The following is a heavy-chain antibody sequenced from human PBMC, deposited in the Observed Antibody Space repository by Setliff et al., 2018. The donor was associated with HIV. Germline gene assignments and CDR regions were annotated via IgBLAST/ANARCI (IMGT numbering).Heavy chain of an antibody. CDR2: IYYSGST. J-gene: IGHJ3*02. Sequence: SETLSLTCTVSGGSISSSSYYWGWIRQPPGKGLEWIGSIYYSGSTHYNPSLKSRVTIFVDTSKNQFSLKLSSVTAADTAMYYCAREHCSGGSCNGFDIWGQGTMVTVSS. CDR1: GGSISSSSYY. CDR3: AREHCSGGSCNGFDI. V-gene: IGHV4-39*01. D-gene: IGHD2-15*01.